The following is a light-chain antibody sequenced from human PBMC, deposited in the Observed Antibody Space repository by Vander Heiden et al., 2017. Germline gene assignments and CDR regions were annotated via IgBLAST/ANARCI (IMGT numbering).Light chain of an antibody. V-gene: IGLV2-8*01. CDR1: SRDVGAVTY. CDR3: SSYVGGNNLV. CDR2: EVT. J-gene: IGLJ3*02. Sequence: SALIQPPSPSGSPGQSVTIPCTGTSRDVGAVTYVSWYQQHPGKAPKLLIYEVTERPSGVPARFSASKSGNTASLTVSGLQAEDEADYFCSSYVGGNNLVFGGGTKLTVL.